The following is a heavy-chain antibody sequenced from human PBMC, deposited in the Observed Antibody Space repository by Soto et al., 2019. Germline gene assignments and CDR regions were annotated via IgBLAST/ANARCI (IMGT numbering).Heavy chain of an antibody. J-gene: IGHJ4*02. CDR2: ITSSGSST. Sequence: GGSLRLSCAGSGFTFSDYYMSWIRQAPGQGLEWVSYITSSGSSTYYVDSVKGRFTISRDNAKNSVYLQMNSLRAEDTAVYFCAADLHYYTSDYWGQGTLVTVSS. D-gene: IGHD3-3*01. CDR1: GFTFSDYY. CDR3: AADLHYYTSDY. V-gene: IGHV3-11*01.